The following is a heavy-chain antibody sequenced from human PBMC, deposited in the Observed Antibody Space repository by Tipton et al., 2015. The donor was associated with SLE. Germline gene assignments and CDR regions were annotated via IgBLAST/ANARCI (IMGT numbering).Heavy chain of an antibody. CDR1: GGSISSYY. CDR2: IYYSGST. V-gene: IGHV4-59*01. D-gene: IGHD5-18*01. CDR3: ARVYSYGYYFDY. J-gene: IGHJ4*02. Sequence: TLSLTCTVSGGSISSYYWSWIRQPPGKGLEWIGYIYYSGSTNYNPSLKSRVTTSVDTSKNQFSLKLSSVTAADTAVYYCARVYSYGYYFDYWGQGTLVTVSS.